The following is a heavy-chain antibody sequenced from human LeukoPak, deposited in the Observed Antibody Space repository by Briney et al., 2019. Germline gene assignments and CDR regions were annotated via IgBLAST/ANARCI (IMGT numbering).Heavy chain of an antibody. D-gene: IGHD1-7*01. V-gene: IGHV1-18*01. J-gene: IGHJ3*02. CDR2: TSTYNGNT. Sequence: PEASVKVSCKASGYTFTSYGISWVRQAPGQGLEWMGWTSTYNGNTNYAQKFQGRVTMTRNTSISTAYMELSSLRSEDTAVYYCARDARRGVELKAFDIWGQGAMVTVSS. CDR1: GYTFTSYG. CDR3: ARDARRGVELKAFDI.